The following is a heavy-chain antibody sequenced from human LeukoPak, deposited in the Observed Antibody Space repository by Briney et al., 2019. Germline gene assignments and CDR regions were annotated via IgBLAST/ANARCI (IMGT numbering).Heavy chain of an antibody. J-gene: IGHJ5*02. CDR3: AKAITSSYGEYRGWFDP. CDR2: ISGSGGST. D-gene: IGHD4-17*01. CDR1: GFTFGSYA. V-gene: IGHV3-23*01. Sequence: GSLRLSCAASGFTFGSYAMSWVRQAPGKGLEWVSAISGSGGSTYYADSVKGRFTISRDNSKNTLYLQMNSLRAEDTAVYYCAKAITSSYGEYRGWFDPWGQGTLVTVSS.